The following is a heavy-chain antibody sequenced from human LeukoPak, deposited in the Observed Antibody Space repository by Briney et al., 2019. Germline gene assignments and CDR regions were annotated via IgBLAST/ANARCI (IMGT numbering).Heavy chain of an antibody. Sequence: GASVKVSCKASGGTFSSYAISWVRQAPGQRLEWMGGIIPIFGTANYAQKFQGRVTTTADESTSTAYLELRRLTSAATAVYYCARQAPPLSIYGDYPFDYWGQGTLVTVSS. CDR2: IIPIFGTA. V-gene: IGHV1-69*13. D-gene: IGHD4-17*01. J-gene: IGHJ4*02. CDR3: ARQAPPLSIYGDYPFDY. CDR1: GGTFSSYA.